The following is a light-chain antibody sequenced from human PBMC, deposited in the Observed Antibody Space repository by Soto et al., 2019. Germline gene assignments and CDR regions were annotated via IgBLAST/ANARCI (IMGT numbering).Light chain of an antibody. CDR2: KAS. CDR3: LRYKHYPLT. V-gene: IGKV1-5*03. J-gene: IGKJ4*01. CDR1: QSISMW. Sequence: DIQMTQSPSTLSSSVGDRVTITCRASQSISMWLAWYQQKPGKAPNLLIYKASSLEGGVPSRFSGSASATEFTLTISSLQPDDFATYFCLRYKHYPLTFGGGTRVEIK.